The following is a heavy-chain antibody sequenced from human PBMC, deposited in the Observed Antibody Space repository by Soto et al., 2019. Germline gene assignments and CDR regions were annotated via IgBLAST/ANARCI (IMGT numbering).Heavy chain of an antibody. V-gene: IGHV1-69*13. CDR1: GGTFSSYA. D-gene: IGHD6-19*01. Sequence: GASVKVSCKASGGTFSSYAISWVRQAPGQGLEWMGGIIPIFGTANYAQKFQGRVTITADESTSTAYMELSSLRSEDTAVYYCARDRVAVAGKSVNWFDTWGQGTLVTV. J-gene: IGHJ5*02. CDR3: ARDRVAVAGKSVNWFDT. CDR2: IIPIFGTA.